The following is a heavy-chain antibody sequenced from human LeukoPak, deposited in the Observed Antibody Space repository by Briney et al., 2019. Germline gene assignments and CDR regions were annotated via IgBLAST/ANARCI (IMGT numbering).Heavy chain of an antibody. CDR2: INHSGST. D-gene: IGHD6-13*01. Sequence: SETLSLTCAVYGGSFSGYYWSWIRRPPGKGLEWIGEINHSGSTNYNPSLKSRVTISVDTSKNQFSLKLSSVTAADTAVYYCARLWGSSSWSVGYYYMDVWGKGTTVTISS. CDR3: ARLWGSSSWSVGYYYMDV. V-gene: IGHV4-34*01. J-gene: IGHJ6*03. CDR1: GGSFSGYY.